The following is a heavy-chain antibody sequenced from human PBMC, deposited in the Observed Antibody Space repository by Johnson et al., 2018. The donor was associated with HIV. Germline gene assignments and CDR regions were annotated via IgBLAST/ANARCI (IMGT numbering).Heavy chain of an antibody. CDR1: GFTFSNAW. Sequence: VQLVESGGGLVKPGGSLRLSCAASGFTFSNAWMSWVRQAPGKGLEWVGRIKSKTDGGTSDYAAPVKGRFTFSRDDSKSIPYLQMNSLKTEDTALYYCTRGGITIFGVVDAFDIWGQGTMVTVSS. CDR2: IKSKTDGGTS. D-gene: IGHD3-3*01. CDR3: TRGGITIFGVVDAFDI. J-gene: IGHJ3*02. V-gene: IGHV3-15*01.